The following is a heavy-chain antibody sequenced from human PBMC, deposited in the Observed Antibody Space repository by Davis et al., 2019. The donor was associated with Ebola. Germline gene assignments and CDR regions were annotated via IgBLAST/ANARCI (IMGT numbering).Heavy chain of an antibody. CDR1: GFTFRSYT. CDR3: ARIEAYGSGNYFDY. CDR2: LDAGGHAT. J-gene: IGHJ4*02. V-gene: IGHV3-23*01. D-gene: IGHD3-10*01. Sequence: GESLKISCTASGFTFRSYTMNWVRQAPGKGLEWVSGLDAGGHATYYADSVKGRFTISRDNSQNTVYLLINSLRAEDTAIYYCARIEAYGSGNYFDYWGQGTLVTVS.